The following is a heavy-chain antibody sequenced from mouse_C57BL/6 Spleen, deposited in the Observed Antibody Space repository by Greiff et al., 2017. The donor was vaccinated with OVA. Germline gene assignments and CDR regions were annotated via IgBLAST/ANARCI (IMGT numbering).Heavy chain of an antibody. D-gene: IGHD1-1*01. Sequence: VQLQQSGAELARPGASVKLSCKASGYTFTSYGISWVKQRTGQGLEWIGEIYPRSGNTYYNEKFKGKATLTADKSSSTAYMELRSLTSEDSAVYFCATYGSTPGYFDYWGQGTTLTVSS. CDR1: GYTFTSYG. CDR2: IYPRSGNT. J-gene: IGHJ2*01. CDR3: ATYGSTPGYFDY. V-gene: IGHV1-81*01.